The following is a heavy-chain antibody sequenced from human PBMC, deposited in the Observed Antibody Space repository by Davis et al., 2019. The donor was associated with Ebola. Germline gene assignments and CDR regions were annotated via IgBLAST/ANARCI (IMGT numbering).Heavy chain of an antibody. CDR1: GFTFDDYA. V-gene: IGHV3-20*04. CDR2: INWNGGST. J-gene: IGHJ4*02. CDR3: ACTIFGVVSSFDH. D-gene: IGHD3-3*01. Sequence: GESLKISCAASGFTFDDYAMSWVRQAPGKGLEWVSGINWNGGSTGYADSVKGRFTISRDNAKNSLYLQMNSLRDEDTAVYYCACTIFGVVSSFDHWGQGTLVTVSS.